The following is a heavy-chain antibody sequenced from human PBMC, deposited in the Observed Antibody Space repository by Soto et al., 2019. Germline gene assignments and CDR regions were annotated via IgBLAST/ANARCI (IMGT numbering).Heavy chain of an antibody. CDR1: GGSFSGYY. V-gene: IGHV4-34*01. Sequence: SETLSLTCAVYGGSFSGYYWSWIRQPPGKGLEWIGEINHSGSTNYNPSLKSRVTISVDTSKNQFSLKLSSVTAADTAVYYCASQDRAAAGTGVRYYYYGMDVWGQGTTVTVSS. CDR2: INHSGST. J-gene: IGHJ6*02. CDR3: ASQDRAAAGTGVRYYYYGMDV. D-gene: IGHD6-13*01.